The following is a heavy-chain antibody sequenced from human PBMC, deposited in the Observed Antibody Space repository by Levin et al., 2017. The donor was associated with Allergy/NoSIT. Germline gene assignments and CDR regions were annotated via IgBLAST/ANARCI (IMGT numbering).Heavy chain of an antibody. J-gene: IGHJ4*02. CDR3: ARDRGNRGVRETH. CDR1: GDSIRNYY. D-gene: IGHD3-10*01. Sequence: SSETLSLTCSVSGDSIRNYYWSWIRQPAGEGLEWLGRIYISETTNYNPSFKSRVTMSLDTSKNQFSLKLTSVTAADTAVYYCARDRGNRGVRETHWGPGTLVTVSS. CDR2: IYISETT. V-gene: IGHV4-4*07.